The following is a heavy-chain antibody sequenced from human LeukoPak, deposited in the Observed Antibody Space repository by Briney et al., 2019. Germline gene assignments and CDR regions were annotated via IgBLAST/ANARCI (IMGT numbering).Heavy chain of an antibody. Sequence: GGSLRLSCAASGFTFSSYSMNWVRQAPGKGLEWVSSISSSSSYIYYAGSVKGRFTISRDNAKNSLYLQMNSLRAEDTAVYYCARDLYYDSPPVDYWGQGTLVTVSS. J-gene: IGHJ4*02. D-gene: IGHD3-22*01. CDR3: ARDLYYDSPPVDY. CDR2: ISSSSSYI. CDR1: GFTFSSYS. V-gene: IGHV3-21*01.